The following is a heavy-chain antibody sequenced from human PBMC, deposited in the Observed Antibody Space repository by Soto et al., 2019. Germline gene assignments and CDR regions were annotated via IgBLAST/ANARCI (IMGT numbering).Heavy chain of an antibody. CDR3: AKDLIANNGVWEPFDM. D-gene: IGHD2-8*01. Sequence: GGSLRLSCAASGFNFPAYAMNWVRQAPGKGLQWVSGLVGSGADINYADSVRGRFTVSRDNSRNTLYLQMNSLRDEDTAIYYWAKDLIANNGVWEPFDMWGRGTKVTVSS. CDR2: LVGSGADI. V-gene: IGHV3-23*01. J-gene: IGHJ3*02. CDR1: GFNFPAYA.